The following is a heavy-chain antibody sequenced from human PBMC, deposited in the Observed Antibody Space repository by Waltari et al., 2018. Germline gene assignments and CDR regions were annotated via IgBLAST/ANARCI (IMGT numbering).Heavy chain of an antibody. J-gene: IGHJ4*02. CDR1: GFNFSTYS. Sequence: EVQLVESGGGLVQRGGSLRLSCAASGFNFSTYSMNWVRQAPGKGLEWISYIKSTGSTIHYADSVKGRFIISRDNAKNSLYLQMNSLRDEDTAVYYCARGLGDYTYWGQGTLVTVSS. CDR3: ARGLGDYTY. D-gene: IGHD4-17*01. V-gene: IGHV3-48*02. CDR2: IKSTGSTI.